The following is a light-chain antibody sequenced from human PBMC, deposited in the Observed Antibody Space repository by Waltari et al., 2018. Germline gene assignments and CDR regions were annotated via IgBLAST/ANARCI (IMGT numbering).Light chain of an antibody. Sequence: SYVLTQPPSVSVAPGQTARLSCAGNNIGRKRVHWYQQQPGQAPALVIYYDRDRPSGIPERFSGANSGNTATLTISRVEVGDEAAYYCQVWDGSSDHRVFGGGTKLTVL. V-gene: IGLV3-21*04. CDR1: NIGRKR. J-gene: IGLJ2*01. CDR2: YDR. CDR3: QVWDGSSDHRV.